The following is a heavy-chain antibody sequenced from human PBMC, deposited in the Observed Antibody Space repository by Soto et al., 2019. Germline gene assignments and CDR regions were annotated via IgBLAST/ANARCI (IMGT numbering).Heavy chain of an antibody. CDR1: GYTFTNYG. CDR3: ARGGSSWSAEYYEH. V-gene: IGHV1-18*04. CDR2: ISGFNGNT. J-gene: IGHJ1*01. D-gene: IGHD6-13*01. Sequence: ASVKVSCTASGYTFTNYGISWVRQAPGQGPEWMGWISGFNGNTKYARKVQGRVTLTTDTSATTAYMELRGLRSDDTAVYYCARGGSSWSAEYYEHWGQGTLVTVSS.